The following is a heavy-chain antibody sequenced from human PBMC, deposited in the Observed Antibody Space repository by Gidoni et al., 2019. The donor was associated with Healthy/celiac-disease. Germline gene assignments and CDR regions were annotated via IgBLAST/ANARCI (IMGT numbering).Heavy chain of an antibody. CDR3: ARSYDSSGWYREDAFDI. CDR2: ISAYNGNT. J-gene: IGHJ3*02. CDR1: GYTFTTSG. V-gene: IGHV1-18*01. D-gene: IGHD6-19*01. Sequence: QVQLVQSGAEVKKPGASVKVSCKASGYTFTTSGISWVRQAPGQGLEWMGWISAYNGNTNYAQKLQGRVTMTTDTSTSTAYMELRSLRSDDTAVYYCARSYDSSGWYREDAFDIWGQGTMVTVSS.